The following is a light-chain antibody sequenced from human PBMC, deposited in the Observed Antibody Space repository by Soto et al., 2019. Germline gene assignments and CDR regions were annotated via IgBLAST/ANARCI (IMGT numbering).Light chain of an antibody. CDR2: GAS. J-gene: IGKJ5*01. CDR1: QSVSSSY. V-gene: IGKV3-20*01. CDR3: QQYGSSPLVT. Sequence: EIVLTQSPGTLSLSPGERATLSCRASQSVSSSYLAWYQQKPGQAPRLLIYGASSRATGIPDRFSGSGSGTDFTLTISRLEPEYFAVYSCQQYGSSPLVTFGQGTRLEIK.